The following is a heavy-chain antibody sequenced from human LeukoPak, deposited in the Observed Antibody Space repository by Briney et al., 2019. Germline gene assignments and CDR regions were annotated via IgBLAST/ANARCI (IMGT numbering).Heavy chain of an antibody. V-gene: IGHV3-23*01. D-gene: IGHD6-19*01. CDR2: ISGDNANNT. CDR1: GFTFSTYA. CDR3: ALWLEDHFDY. J-gene: IGHJ4*02. Sequence: GGSLRLSCEASGFTFSTYALNWVRQAPGKGLEWVSTISGDNANNTHYPDSVKGRFTISRDNSKNTLYLQINSLRAEDTAIYYCALWLEDHFDYWGQGTLVTVSS.